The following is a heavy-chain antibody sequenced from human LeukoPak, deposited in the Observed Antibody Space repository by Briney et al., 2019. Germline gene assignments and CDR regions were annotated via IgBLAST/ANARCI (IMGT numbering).Heavy chain of an antibody. Sequence: PGGSLRLSCAASGFTFSSYAMSWVRQAPGKGREWVSAISGSGGSTYYADSVKGRFTISRDNSKNTLYLQMNSLRAEDTAVYYCARGSRYYYDSSGYYPDYWGQGTLVTVSS. CDR1: GFTFSSYA. CDR3: ARGSRYYYDSSGYYPDY. V-gene: IGHV3-23*01. CDR2: ISGSGGST. D-gene: IGHD3-22*01. J-gene: IGHJ4*02.